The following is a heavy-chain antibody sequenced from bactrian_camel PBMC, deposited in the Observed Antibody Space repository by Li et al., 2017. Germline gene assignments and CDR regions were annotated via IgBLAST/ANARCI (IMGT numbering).Heavy chain of an antibody. CDR1: GFTFSSYW. J-gene: IGHJ6*01. D-gene: IGHD7*01. CDR3: AAGNHAGWWHLLYENFGY. Sequence: HVQLVESGGGSVQAGGSLRLSCAASGFTFSSYWMYWVRQAPGKGLEWVAHTYDDISYYSDSVKGRFTITQDNAKNTVYLQMNSLKPEDTAMYYCAAGNHAGWWHLLYENFGYWGQGTQVTVS. V-gene: IGHV3S6*01. CDR2: TYDDIS.